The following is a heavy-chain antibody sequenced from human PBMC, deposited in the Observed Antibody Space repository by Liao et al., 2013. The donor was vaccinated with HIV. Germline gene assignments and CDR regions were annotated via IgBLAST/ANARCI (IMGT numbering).Heavy chain of an antibody. CDR2: VDFNGDT. CDR1: GGSISSRGFY. D-gene: IGHD5-24*01. J-gene: IGHJ4*02. V-gene: IGHV4-39*07. CDR3: ARWTLEMATIRRD. Sequence: QVQLQESGPGLVKPSETLSLTCTVSGGSISSRGFYWTWIRHPPGAGLEWIGSVDFNGDTFYNPSLRSRVTMSVDTSKNEFSLNLSFVTAADTAVYYCARWTLEMATIRRDWGQGTLVTVSS.